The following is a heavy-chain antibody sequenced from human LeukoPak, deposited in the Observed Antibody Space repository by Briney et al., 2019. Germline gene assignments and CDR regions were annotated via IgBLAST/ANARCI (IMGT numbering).Heavy chain of an antibody. CDR1: RFTFSSYA. J-gene: IGHJ4*02. D-gene: IGHD6-19*01. CDR3: AREGSGWYVGAIDY. Sequence: PGGSLRDSCAAPRFTFSSYALHWVRQAPGKVLQYVSAISSNGGSTYYANSVKGRFTISRDNSKNTLYLQMGSLRAEDMAVYYCAREGSGWYVGAIDYWGQGTLVTVSS. CDR2: ISSNGGST. V-gene: IGHV3-64*01.